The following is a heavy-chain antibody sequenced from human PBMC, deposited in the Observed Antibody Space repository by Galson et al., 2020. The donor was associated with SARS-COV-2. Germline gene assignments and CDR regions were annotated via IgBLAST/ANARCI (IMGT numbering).Heavy chain of an antibody. V-gene: IGHV3-30*04. CDR1: GFIFSSHA. CDR3: ARDYYDTSGYLFDY. D-gene: IGHD3-22*01. CDR2: ISYDGSNK. J-gene: IGHJ4*02. Sequence: QLGESLKISCAASGFIFSSHAMHWVRQAPGKGLEWVAVISYDGSNKYYADSVKGRFTIPRDNSKNTLYLQMNGLRAEDTAVYYCARDYYDTSGYLFDYWGQGNLVTVSS.